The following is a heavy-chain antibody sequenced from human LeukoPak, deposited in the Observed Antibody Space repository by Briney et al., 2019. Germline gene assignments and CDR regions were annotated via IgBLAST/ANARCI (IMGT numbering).Heavy chain of an antibody. V-gene: IGHV3-33*06. Sequence: PGGSLRLSCAASGFIFSTYGMHWVRQPPGKGLEWVAVIWYDGSNKYYADSVKGRFTISRDNSKNTLYLQMNSLRAEDTALYYCAKDVALAVAGTLAYWGQGTLVTVSS. CDR1: GFIFSTYG. D-gene: IGHD6-19*01. CDR2: IWYDGSNK. CDR3: AKDVALAVAGTLAY. J-gene: IGHJ4*02.